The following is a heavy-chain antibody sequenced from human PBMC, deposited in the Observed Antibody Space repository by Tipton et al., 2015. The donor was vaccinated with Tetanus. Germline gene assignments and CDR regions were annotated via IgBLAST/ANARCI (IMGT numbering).Heavy chain of an antibody. Sequence: LRLSCTVSGGSISSSSYYWGWIRQPPGKGLEWIGSIYYSGSTYYNPSLKSRLTISVDTPKNQFSLKLSSVTAADTAVYYCARHVEQLVPYYYYYMDVWGEGTTVTVSS. CDR1: GGSISSSSYY. V-gene: IGHV4-39*01. D-gene: IGHD6-6*01. J-gene: IGHJ6*03. CDR3: ARHVEQLVPYYYYYMDV. CDR2: IYYSGST.